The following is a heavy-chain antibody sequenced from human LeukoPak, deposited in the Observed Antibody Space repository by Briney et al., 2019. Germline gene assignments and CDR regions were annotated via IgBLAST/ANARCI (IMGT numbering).Heavy chain of an antibody. D-gene: IGHD5-12*01. CDR2: VFHDGSP. V-gene: IGHV4-4*02. Sequence: SETLSLTCAVSGGSISSSSWWSWVRQPPGKGLEWIGEVFHDGSPNYNPSFRGRVTILVDKSKNQFSLNLGSLTAADTAMYYCARHAENGYDRFDHWGPGTLVTVSS. CDR1: GGSISSSSW. CDR3: ARHAENGYDRFDH. J-gene: IGHJ4*02.